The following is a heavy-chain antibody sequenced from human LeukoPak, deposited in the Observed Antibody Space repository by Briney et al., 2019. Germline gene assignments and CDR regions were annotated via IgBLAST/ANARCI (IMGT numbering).Heavy chain of an antibody. CDR3: TRDYYYHMDV. V-gene: IGHV3-49*04. CDR2: IRTKPTGGTT. J-gene: IGHJ6*03. CDR1: GYTFGDYA. Sequence: GGSLRLSCTASGYTFGDYAVSWVRQAPGRGLEWVAFIRTKPTGGTTDYAASVKDRFTISRDDSKSIAYLQMNSLKTEDTAMYYCTRDYYYHMDVWGKGTTVTVSS.